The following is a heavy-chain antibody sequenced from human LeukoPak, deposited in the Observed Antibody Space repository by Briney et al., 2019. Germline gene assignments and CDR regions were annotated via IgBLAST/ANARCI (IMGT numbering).Heavy chain of an antibody. D-gene: IGHD2-21*02. J-gene: IGHJ4*02. CDR3: TIMTAGHDY. CDR1: GVSFDDYY. Sequence: PETLSLTCAVSGVSFDDYYWSWVRQTPGKGLEWIGEINHSGYTNDSPSLKSRVTLSIDTSRKQFSLNLRSVTVADTGIYYCTIMTAGHDYWGQGTLVTVSS. V-gene: IGHV4-34*01. CDR2: INHSGYT.